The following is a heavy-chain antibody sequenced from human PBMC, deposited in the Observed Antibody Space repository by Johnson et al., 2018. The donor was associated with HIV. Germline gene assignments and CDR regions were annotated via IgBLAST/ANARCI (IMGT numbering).Heavy chain of an antibody. CDR3: ARYSSGWQGLDAFDI. J-gene: IGHJ3*02. V-gene: IGHV3-20*04. CDR2: INWNGGST. Sequence: EVQLVESGGGVVRPGGSLRLSCVASGFTFDDYGMTWVRQAPGKGLEWVSGINWNGGSTAYADSVKGRFTISRDNAKNSLYLQMNSLGVEDTAVYYCARYSSGWQGLDAFDIWGQGTMVTVSS. CDR1: GFTFDDYG. D-gene: IGHD6-19*01.